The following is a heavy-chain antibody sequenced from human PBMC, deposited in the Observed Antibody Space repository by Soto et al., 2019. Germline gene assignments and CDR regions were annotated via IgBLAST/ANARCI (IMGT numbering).Heavy chain of an antibody. CDR1: GFTFSDYH. Sequence: PGGSLRLSCAVSGFTFSDYHMSWIRQAPGKGLEWISYITSSSSDTNYADSVKGRFTISRDNAKNSLYLQMNSLRDEDTAVYYCARLWSAREPNFDSWGQGTLVTVSS. D-gene: IGHD1-26*01. V-gene: IGHV3-11*03. CDR3: ARLWSAREPNFDS. J-gene: IGHJ4*02. CDR2: ITSSSSDT.